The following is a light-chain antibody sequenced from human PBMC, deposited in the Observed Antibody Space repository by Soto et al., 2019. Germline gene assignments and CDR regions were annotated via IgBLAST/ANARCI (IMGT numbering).Light chain of an antibody. CDR3: QQYGNSPWT. Sequence: EIVFTQSPGTPSLSPGERGTLSCRASQRFGSSNLAWYQQKPGQAPRLLIYSTSSRATGIPDRFSGTGSGTDFTLTISRLEPEDFAVYYCQQYGNSPWTFGQGTKVDIK. CDR1: QRFGSSN. J-gene: IGKJ1*01. V-gene: IGKV3-20*01. CDR2: STS.